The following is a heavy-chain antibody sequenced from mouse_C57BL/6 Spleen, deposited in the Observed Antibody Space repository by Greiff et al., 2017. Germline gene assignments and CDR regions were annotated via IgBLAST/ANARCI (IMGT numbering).Heavy chain of an antibody. J-gene: IGHJ2*01. CDR3: ARSGYSKGWYY. CDR1: GYAFSSSW. D-gene: IGHD2-5*01. CDR2: IYPGDGDT. V-gene: IGHV1-82*01. Sequence: QVQLQQSGPELVKPGASVKISCKASGYAFSSSWMNWVKQRPGKGLEWIGRIYPGDGDTNYNGKFKGKATLTADKSSSTAYMQLSSLTSEDSAFYFCARSGYSKGWYYWGQGTTLTVSS.